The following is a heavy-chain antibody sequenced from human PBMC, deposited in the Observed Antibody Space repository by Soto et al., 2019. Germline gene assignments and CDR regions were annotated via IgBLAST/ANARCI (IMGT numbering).Heavy chain of an antibody. V-gene: IGHV3-15*01. Sequence: EVQLVESGGGLVKPGGSLRLSCAASRFTFSNVWMSWVRQAPGKGLEWVGRIKNKIDGWTTDYAAPVKGRFTISRDDSTNTVYLQMNSLKSEDTAVYYCTTHDAFDIWGQGTMVTVSS. CDR3: TTHDAFDI. CDR1: RFTFSNVW. J-gene: IGHJ3*02. CDR2: IKNKIDGWTT.